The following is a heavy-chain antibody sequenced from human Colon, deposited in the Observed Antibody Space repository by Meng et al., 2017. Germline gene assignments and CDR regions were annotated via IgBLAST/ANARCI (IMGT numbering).Heavy chain of an antibody. CDR1: GDSIRSSNW. CDR2: IYHSGST. V-gene: IGHV4-4*02. Sequence: VPLQESGPGLVKPSGTLSLTCAVSGDSIRSSNWWSWVRQPPGRGLEWIGEIYHSGSTNYNPSLKNRVTMTVDKSKNEFSLTLSSVTAADTAFYYCARVIYASGNMAHLDYWGQGTLVTVSS. CDR3: ARVIYASGNMAHLDY. D-gene: IGHD2/OR15-2a*01. J-gene: IGHJ4*02.